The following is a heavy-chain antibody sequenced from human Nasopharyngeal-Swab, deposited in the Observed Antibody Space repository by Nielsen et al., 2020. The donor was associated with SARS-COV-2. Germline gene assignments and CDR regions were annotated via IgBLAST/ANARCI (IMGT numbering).Heavy chain of an antibody. J-gene: IGHJ4*02. CDR1: GGSFSAYY. Sequence: SETLSLTCAVYGGSFSAYYWSWIRQPPGKGLEWIGEIDHSGSTNYNPSLKSRVTISVDTSKNQFSLKLSSVTAADTAVYYCVRVAPDYGGHRNIDYWGQGTLVTVSS. V-gene: IGHV4-34*01. CDR2: IDHSGST. D-gene: IGHD4-23*01. CDR3: VRVAPDYGGHRNIDY.